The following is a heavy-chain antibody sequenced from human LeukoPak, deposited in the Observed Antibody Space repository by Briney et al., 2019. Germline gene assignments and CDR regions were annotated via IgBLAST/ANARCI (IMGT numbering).Heavy chain of an antibody. D-gene: IGHD6-13*01. Sequence: GGSLRLSCAASGFTFSSYSMNWVRQAPGKGLEWVAVISYDGSNKYYADSVKGRFTISRDNSKNTLYLQMNSLRAEDTAVYYCAKDFDLYSSSWYDYWGQGTLVTVSS. J-gene: IGHJ4*02. V-gene: IGHV3-30*18. CDR1: GFTFSSYS. CDR2: ISYDGSNK. CDR3: AKDFDLYSSSWYDY.